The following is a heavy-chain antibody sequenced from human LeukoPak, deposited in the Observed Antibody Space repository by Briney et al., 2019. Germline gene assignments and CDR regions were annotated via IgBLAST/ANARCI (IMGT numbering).Heavy chain of an antibody. CDR2: INHSGST. CDR1: GGSFSGYY. CDR3: AGGYSYGLNYFDY. Sequence: SETLSLTCAVYGGSFSGYYWSWIRQPPGKGLEWIGEINHSGSTNYNPSLKSRVTISVDTSKNQFSLKLSSVTAADTAVYYCAGGYSYGLNYFDYWGQEALVTVSS. J-gene: IGHJ4*02. V-gene: IGHV4-34*01. D-gene: IGHD5-18*01.